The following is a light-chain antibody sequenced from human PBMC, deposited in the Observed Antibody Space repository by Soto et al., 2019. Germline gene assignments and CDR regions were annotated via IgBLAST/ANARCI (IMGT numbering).Light chain of an antibody. CDR1: TYNIGTNT. Sequence: QSVLTQPPSASGTPGQRVTISCSGSTYNIGTNTVNWYQHLPGTAPKLLMYNNDQRPSGVPDRFSASKSGTSASLAITGLQSEDESDYYCATWDDSLNGRVFGGGTKVTVL. CDR2: NND. CDR3: ATWDDSLNGRV. J-gene: IGLJ3*02. V-gene: IGLV1-44*01.